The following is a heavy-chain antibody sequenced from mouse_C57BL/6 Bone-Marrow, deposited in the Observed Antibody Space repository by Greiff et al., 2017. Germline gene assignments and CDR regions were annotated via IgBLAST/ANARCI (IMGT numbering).Heavy chain of an antibody. V-gene: IGHV5-6*01. CDR2: ISSGGGYT. CDR1: GFTFSSYG. J-gene: IGHJ4*01. Sequence: EVQLVESGGDLVKPGGSLKLSCAASGFTFSSYGMSWVRQTPDKRLEWVATISSGGGYTYYPDSVKGRFTISRDNAKNTLYLQISSLKSEDTASYYCATPVNWVDARDYWGQGTSVTVSA. D-gene: IGHD4-1*01. CDR3: ATPVNWVDARDY.